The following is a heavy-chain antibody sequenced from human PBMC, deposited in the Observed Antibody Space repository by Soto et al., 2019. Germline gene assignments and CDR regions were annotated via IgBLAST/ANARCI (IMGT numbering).Heavy chain of an antibody. J-gene: IGHJ4*02. D-gene: IGHD5-18*01. CDR1: GYTVTSYA. CDR2: INTGNGDT. V-gene: IGHV1-3*04. Sequence: SVNVSCKASGYTVTSYAMPWVRQAPGQRLEWMGWINTGNGDTKYSQKFQGRVTITRDTSASTAYMDPSSLRSEDTSVYYCARARGYSYGQVDSWGQGTLPTDS. CDR3: ARARGYSYGQVDS.